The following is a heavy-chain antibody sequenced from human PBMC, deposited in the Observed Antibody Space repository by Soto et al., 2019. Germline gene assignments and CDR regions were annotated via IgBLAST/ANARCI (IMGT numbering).Heavy chain of an antibody. CDR2: ISSSGSII. CDR1: GFTISNAW. D-gene: IGHD3-22*01. CDR3: ARVNGYYYYGMDV. Sequence: PGADLRLSCGGSGFTISNAWMKWVRQAPGKGLEWVSDISSSGSIIYYADSVRGRFTISRDNAKNSLYLQMNSLRAEDTAVYYCARVNGYYYYGMDVWGQATTVTVSS. J-gene: IGHJ6*02. V-gene: IGHV3-11*01.